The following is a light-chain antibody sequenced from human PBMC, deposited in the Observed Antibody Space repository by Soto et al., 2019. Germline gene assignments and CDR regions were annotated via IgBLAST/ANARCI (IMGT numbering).Light chain of an antibody. Sequence: QSVLTQPASVSGSPGQSITISCTGTSSDVGDYHFVSWYQQPPGKAPKLLIYDVSYRPSGVSSRFSGSKSGSTASLTISGLQAEDEGDYYCSSYRRSSSVVFGGGTKLTVL. CDR1: SSDVGDYHF. CDR3: SSYRRSSSVV. V-gene: IGLV2-14*01. J-gene: IGLJ3*02. CDR2: DVS.